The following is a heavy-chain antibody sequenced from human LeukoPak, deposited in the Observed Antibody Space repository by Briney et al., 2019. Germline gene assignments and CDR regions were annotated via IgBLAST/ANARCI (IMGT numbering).Heavy chain of an antibody. J-gene: IGHJ4*02. CDR3: ARDSGSYSSGYFDY. CDR1: GASISGSGYY. CDR2: IYSSGST. Sequence: SETLSLTCTVSGASISGSGYYWGWIRQPPGKGLEWIGSIYSSGSTYYNASLQSRVTISVDTSKNQFSLKLSSVTAADTAVYYCARDSGSYSSGYFDYWGQGTLVTVSS. D-gene: IGHD1-26*01. V-gene: IGHV4-39*07.